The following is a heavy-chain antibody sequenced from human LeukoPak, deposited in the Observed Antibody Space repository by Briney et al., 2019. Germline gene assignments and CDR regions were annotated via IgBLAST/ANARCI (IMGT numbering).Heavy chain of an antibody. CDR3: ARDGYDSSGYYSIFDY. CDR1: GYTFISYG. V-gene: IGHV1-18*01. D-gene: IGHD3-22*01. Sequence: GASVKVSCKASGYTFISYGISWVRQAPGQGLEWMGWISAYNGNTNYAQKLQGRVTMTTDTSTSTAYMELRSLRSDDTAVYYCARDGYDSSGYYSIFDYWGQGTLVTVSS. CDR2: ISAYNGNT. J-gene: IGHJ4*02.